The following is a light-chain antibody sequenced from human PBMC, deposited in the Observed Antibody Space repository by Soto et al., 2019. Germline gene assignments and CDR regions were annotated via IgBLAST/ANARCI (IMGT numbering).Light chain of an antibody. CDR2: EGS. V-gene: IGLV2-8*01. Sequence: QSVLTQPPSASGSPGQSVTISCIGISSDVGAYNYVSWYQQHPGKAPKLMIYEGSRRPSGVPDRFSGSKSGNTASLTVSGLQAEDEADYYCSSYAGSNNYVFGTGTKVTVL. CDR3: SSYAGSNNYV. CDR1: SSDVGAYNY. J-gene: IGLJ1*01.